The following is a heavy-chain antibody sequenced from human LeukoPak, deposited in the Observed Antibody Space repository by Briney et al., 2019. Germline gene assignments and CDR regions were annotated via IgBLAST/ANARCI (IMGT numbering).Heavy chain of an antibody. V-gene: IGHV3-74*01. CDR2: VTSDGSTT. CDR3: ASLDY. CDR1: GFTFRNSW. J-gene: IGHJ4*02. Sequence: GGSLRLSCAASGFTFRNSWMHWVRQAPGKGLVWVSRVTSDGSTTSYADSVKGRFTISRDNAENTLYLQMNSLRAEDTAVYYCASLDYWGQGTLVTVSS.